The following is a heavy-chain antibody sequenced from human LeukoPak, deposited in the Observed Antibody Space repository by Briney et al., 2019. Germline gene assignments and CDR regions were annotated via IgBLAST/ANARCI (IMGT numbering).Heavy chain of an antibody. CDR1: GYTFTSYG. CDR2: ISAYTGNT. D-gene: IGHD2-2*01. Sequence: GASVKVPCKASGYTFTSYGISWVRQAPGQGLEWMGWISAYTGNTNYAQKLQGRVTMTTDTSTSTAYMELRSLRSDDTAVYYCARDGVPAAMHYYYGMDVWGQGTTVTVSS. CDR3: ARDGVPAAMHYYYGMDV. V-gene: IGHV1-18*01. J-gene: IGHJ6*02.